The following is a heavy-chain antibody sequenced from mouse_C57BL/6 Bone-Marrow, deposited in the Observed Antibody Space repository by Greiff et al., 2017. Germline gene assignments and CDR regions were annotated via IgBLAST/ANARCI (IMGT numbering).Heavy chain of an antibody. J-gene: IGHJ4*01. Sequence: VQLQQSGAELMKPGASVKLSCKASGYTFTSYGISWVKQRTGQGLEWIGEIYPRSGNTYYNEKFKGKATLTADKSSSTAYMELRSLTSEDSAVYFCARSGGNCYYAMDYWGQGTSVTVSS. V-gene: IGHV1-81*01. D-gene: IGHD2-1*01. CDR2: IYPRSGNT. CDR1: GYTFTSYG. CDR3: ARSGGNCYYAMDY.